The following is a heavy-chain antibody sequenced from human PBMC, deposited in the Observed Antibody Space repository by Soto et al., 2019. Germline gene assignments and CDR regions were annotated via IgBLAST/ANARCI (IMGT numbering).Heavy chain of an antibody. CDR2: ISSSGSTI. V-gene: IGHV3-48*03. CDR1: GFTFSSYE. CDR3: ARGLEAAAGPY. D-gene: IGHD6-13*01. J-gene: IGHJ4*02. Sequence: GGSLRLSCAASGFTFSSYEMNWVRQAPGKGLEWVSYISSSGSTIYYADSVKGRFTISRDNAKNSLYLQMNSLRAAGTAVYYCARGLEAAAGPYWGQGTLVTVSS.